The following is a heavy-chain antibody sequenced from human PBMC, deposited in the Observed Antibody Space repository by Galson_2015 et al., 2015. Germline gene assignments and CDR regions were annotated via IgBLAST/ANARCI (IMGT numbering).Heavy chain of an antibody. CDR2: IYYKGNT. CDR1: GGSINSFY. Sequence: ETLSLTCTVSGGSINSFYWSWIRQPPGKGLEWIGNIYYKGNTKYNPSLESRVTISVDTSKNQFSLRLNSVTAADTAVYYCARGPYFGALYYFDYWGQGTLVTVSS. J-gene: IGHJ4*02. D-gene: IGHD4-17*01. CDR3: ARGPYFGALYYFDY. V-gene: IGHV4-59*01.